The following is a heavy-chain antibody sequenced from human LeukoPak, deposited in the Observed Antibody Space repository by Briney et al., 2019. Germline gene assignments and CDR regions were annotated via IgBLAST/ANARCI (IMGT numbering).Heavy chain of an antibody. Sequence: SETLSLTCTVSGGSISSSSYYWGWIRQPPGKGLEWIGSIYYSGSTYYNPSLKRRVPISVDTSKNQFSLKLSSVTAADTAVYYCASAMVRGVIIHFDYWGQGTLVTVSS. J-gene: IGHJ4*02. CDR1: GGSISSSSYY. CDR3: ASAMVRGVIIHFDY. D-gene: IGHD3-10*01. V-gene: IGHV4-39*01. CDR2: IYYSGST.